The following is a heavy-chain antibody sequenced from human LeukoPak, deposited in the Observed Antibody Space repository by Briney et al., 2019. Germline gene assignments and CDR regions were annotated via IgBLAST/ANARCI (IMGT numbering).Heavy chain of an antibody. CDR2: ISYDGSNK. D-gene: IGHD3-10*01. V-gene: IGHV3-30*04. J-gene: IGHJ4*02. CDR3: AREVERFGEFDY. Sequence: GRSLRLSCAASGFTFSSYAMHWVRQAPGKGLEWVAVISYDGSNKYYADSVKGRFTISRDNSKNTLYLQMNSLRAEDPAVYYCAREVERFGEFDYWGQGTLVTVSS. CDR1: GFTFSSYA.